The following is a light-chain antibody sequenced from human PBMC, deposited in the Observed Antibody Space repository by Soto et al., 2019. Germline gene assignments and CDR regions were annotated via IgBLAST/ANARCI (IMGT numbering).Light chain of an antibody. V-gene: IGKV1-5*03. Sequence: DIQMTQSPATLSASVGDRVTITCRASQTVSSGLAWYQQKPRRAPKLLIYQTSTLESGVPSRFRGSGSGTEFTLTISSLQPDDFATYFCQHQKTFGQGTKVEIK. J-gene: IGKJ1*01. CDR2: QTS. CDR3: QHQKT. CDR1: QTVSSG.